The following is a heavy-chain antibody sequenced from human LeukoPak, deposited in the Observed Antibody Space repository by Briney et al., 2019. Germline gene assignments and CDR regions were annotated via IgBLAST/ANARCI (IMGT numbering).Heavy chain of an antibody. J-gene: IGHJ4*02. CDR2: ISGSDDNT. V-gene: IGHV3-23*01. CDR3: AKCWTSDGVCLNFDH. Sequence: GGSLRLSCEASGLSFRSYGMSWVRQAPGKGLEWVSGISGSDDNTYYTDSVKGRFTISRDNSKNTLYLQMNSLRVEDTAVYYCAKCWTSDGVCLNFDHWGQGALVTVSS. CDR1: GLSFRSYG. D-gene: IGHD2-8*01.